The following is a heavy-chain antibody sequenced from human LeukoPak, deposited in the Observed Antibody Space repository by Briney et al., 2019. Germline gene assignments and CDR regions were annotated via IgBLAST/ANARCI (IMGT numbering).Heavy chain of an antibody. CDR1: GGSISSGSYY. D-gene: IGHD6-13*01. Sequence: SQTLSLTCTVSGGSISSGSYYWSWIRQPAGKGLEWIGRIYSSGSTNYISSLKSRVTISLDTSKNQFSLKLRSVTAADTAVYYCARDISSSWYWDYFDNWGQGTLVTVSS. CDR3: ARDISSSWYWDYFDN. CDR2: IYSSGST. J-gene: IGHJ4*02. V-gene: IGHV4-61*02.